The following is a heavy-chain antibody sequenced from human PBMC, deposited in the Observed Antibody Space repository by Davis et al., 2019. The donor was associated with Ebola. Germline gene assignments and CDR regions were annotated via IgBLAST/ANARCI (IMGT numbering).Heavy chain of an antibody. CDR2: INHSGST. CDR3: ARVRGYSGYGRFDY. CDR1: AGSFSGYY. Sequence: MPSQTLSLTCALYAGSFSGYYWSWIRQLPGKGLEWIGEINHSGSTNYNPSLKSRVTISVDTSKNQFSLKLSSVTAADTAVYYCARVRGYSGYGRFDYWGQGTLVTVSS. J-gene: IGHJ4*02. V-gene: IGHV4-34*01. D-gene: IGHD5-12*01.